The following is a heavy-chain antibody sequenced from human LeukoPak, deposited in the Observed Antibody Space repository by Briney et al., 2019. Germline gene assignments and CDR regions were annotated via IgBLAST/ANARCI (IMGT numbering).Heavy chain of an antibody. CDR3: ARVPDYGVPEYYYYGMDV. CDR2: ISYDGSNE. CDR1: GFTFSSYG. D-gene: IGHD4-17*01. Sequence: PGGSLRLSCVASGFTFSSYGMHWVRQAPGKGLEWVAFISYDGSNENIADSVKGRFIISRDNSKNTLYLQMNSLRAEDTAVYYCARVPDYGVPEYYYYGMDVWGQGTTVTVSS. J-gene: IGHJ6*02. V-gene: IGHV3-30*03.